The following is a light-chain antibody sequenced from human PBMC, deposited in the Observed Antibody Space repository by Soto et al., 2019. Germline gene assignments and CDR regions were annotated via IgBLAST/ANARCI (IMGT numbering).Light chain of an antibody. CDR1: QSVSSTY. J-gene: IGKJ1*01. V-gene: IGKV3-20*01. Sequence: EIVLTQSPGTLSLSPGERATLSCRASQSVSSTYLIWYQQKPDQAPRLLIYGASSRATGVPDRFSGGGSGTDFTLTISRLEPEDFAVYYCQHFVNSLTCTFGQGTKVEIK. CDR3: QHFVNSLTCT. CDR2: GAS.